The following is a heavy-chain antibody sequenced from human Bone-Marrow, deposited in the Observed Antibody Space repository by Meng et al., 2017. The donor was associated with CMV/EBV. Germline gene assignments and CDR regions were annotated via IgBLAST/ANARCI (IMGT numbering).Heavy chain of an antibody. D-gene: IGHD2-2*02. V-gene: IGHV4-34*01. CDR2: IYYSGST. Sequence: SETLSLTCAVYGGSFSGYYWSWIRQPPGKGLEWIGSIYYSGSTYYNPSLKSRVTISVDTSENQFSLKLSSVTAADTAVYYCARDAPGDRPFDSVVVPATIPKTSRKFDPWGQGTLVTVSS. CDR1: GGSFSGYY. J-gene: IGHJ5*02. CDR3: ARDAPGDRPFDSVVVPATIPKTSRKFDP.